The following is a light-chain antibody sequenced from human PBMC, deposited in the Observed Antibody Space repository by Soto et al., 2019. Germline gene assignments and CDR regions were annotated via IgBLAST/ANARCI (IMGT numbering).Light chain of an antibody. CDR1: SSDVGGYNY. V-gene: IGLV2-8*01. Sequence: QSVLTQPPSASGSPGQSVTISCTGTSSDVGGYNYVSWYQQHPGKAPKLMIYEVSKRPSGVPDRFSGSKSGNTASLTVSGLQAEDEADYYCSSYAGSITHVVFGGGTKLTVL. CDR2: EVS. CDR3: SSYAGSITHVV. J-gene: IGLJ2*01.